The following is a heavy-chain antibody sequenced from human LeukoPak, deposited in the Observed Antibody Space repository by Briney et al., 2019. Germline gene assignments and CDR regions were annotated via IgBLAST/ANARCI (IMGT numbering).Heavy chain of an antibody. J-gene: IGHJ4*02. D-gene: IGHD5-18*01. V-gene: IGHV3-21*04. Sequence: PGGSLRLSCAASGFTFSSYSMNWVRQAPGKGLEWVSSISSSSSYIYYADSVKGRFTISRDNAKNSLYLQMNSLRAEDMALYYCAKDTGRYSYGYYFDYWGQGTLVTVSS. CDR1: GFTFSSYS. CDR3: AKDTGRYSYGYYFDY. CDR2: ISSSSSYI.